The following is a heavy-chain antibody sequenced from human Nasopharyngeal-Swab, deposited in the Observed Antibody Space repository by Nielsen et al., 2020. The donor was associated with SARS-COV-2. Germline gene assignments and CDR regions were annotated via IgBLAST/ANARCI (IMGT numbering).Heavy chain of an antibody. J-gene: IGHJ4*02. Sequence: GGSLRLSCAATGFVFGSYSMNWVRQAPGKGLEWVAYISSGSHIIYHADSVKGRFTISRDNANNVLYLEMNSLRVEDTAMFYCARITSAGLDWGQGTQVTVSS. CDR2: ISSGSHII. D-gene: IGHD3-16*01. V-gene: IGHV3-48*04. CDR1: GFVFGSYS. CDR3: ARITSAGLD.